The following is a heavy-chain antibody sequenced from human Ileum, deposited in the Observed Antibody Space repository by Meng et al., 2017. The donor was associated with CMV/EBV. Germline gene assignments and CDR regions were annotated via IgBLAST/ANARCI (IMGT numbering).Heavy chain of an antibody. V-gene: IGHV1-2*02. CDR1: GYTFTGYY. CDR3: ARDRPLETLGIDFDF. Sequence: QVQLVQAGAEVKKPGASVKGSCKASGYTFTGYYLHWVRQAPGQGLEWLGWLNPKSGGANLGHNFKGRVTMTRDTSINTAYMELHSLTADDTAVYYCARDRPLETLGIDFDFWGQGTLVTVSS. CDR2: LNPKSGGA. J-gene: IGHJ4*02. D-gene: IGHD2/OR15-2a*01.